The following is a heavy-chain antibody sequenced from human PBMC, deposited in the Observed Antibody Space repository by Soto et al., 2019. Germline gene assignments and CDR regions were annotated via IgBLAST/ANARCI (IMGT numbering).Heavy chain of an antibody. CDR2: IYHSGST. V-gene: IGHV4-38-2*02. J-gene: IGHJ4*02. Sequence: SETLSLTCAVSGYSISSGYYWGWIRQPPGKGLEWIGSIYHSGSTYYNPSLKSRVTISVDTSKNQFSLKLSSVTAADTAVYYCARDQAILYYYDSSGYYWGSFDYWGQGTLVTVSS. D-gene: IGHD3-22*01. CDR1: GYSISSGYY. CDR3: ARDQAILYYYDSSGYYWGSFDY.